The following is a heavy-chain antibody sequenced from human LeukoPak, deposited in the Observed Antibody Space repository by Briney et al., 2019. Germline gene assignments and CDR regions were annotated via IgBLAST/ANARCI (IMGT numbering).Heavy chain of an antibody. V-gene: IGHV1-18*01. J-gene: IGHJ4*02. CDR2: ISAYNGNI. D-gene: IGHD3-10*01. CDR3: GRSFGNYYGSGTPPLYFDY. Sequence: ASVKVSCTASGYTFTNYGISWLRQAPGQGLEWMGWISAYNGNIRYAQNLQGRVTMTTDTSTSKAYMELRSLRSDDTAVYYCGRSFGNYYGSGTPPLYFDYWGQGTLVTVSS. CDR1: GYTFTNYG.